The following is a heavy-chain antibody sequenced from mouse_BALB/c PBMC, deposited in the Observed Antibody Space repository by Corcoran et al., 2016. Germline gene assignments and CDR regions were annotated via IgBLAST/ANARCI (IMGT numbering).Heavy chain of an antibody. Sequence: QIQLVQSGPELKKPGETVKISCKASGYTFTNYGMNWVKQAPGKGLKWKGWINTYTGEPTYADDFKGRFAFSLETSASTAYLQIHNLKNEDTATYFCARGTHYFDYWGQGTTLTVSS. J-gene: IGHJ2*01. CDR2: INTYTGEP. D-gene: IGHD3-3*01. CDR3: ARGTHYFDY. V-gene: IGHV9-3-1*01. CDR1: GYTFTNYG.